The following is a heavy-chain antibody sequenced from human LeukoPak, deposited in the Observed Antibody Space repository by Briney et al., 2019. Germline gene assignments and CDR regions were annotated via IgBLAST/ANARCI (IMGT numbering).Heavy chain of an antibody. J-gene: IGHJ4*02. CDR3: VRDGRGDYPKFDY. CDR2: IKSDGSST. CDR1: GFTFSSYW. Sequence: PGGSLRPSCAASGFTFSSYWMHWVRQAPGKGLVWVSRIKSDGSSTTYADSVKGRLTISRDNAKNTLYLQMNSLRGEDTAVYYCVRDGRGDYPKFDYWGQGTLVTVSS. D-gene: IGHD4-17*01. V-gene: IGHV3-74*01.